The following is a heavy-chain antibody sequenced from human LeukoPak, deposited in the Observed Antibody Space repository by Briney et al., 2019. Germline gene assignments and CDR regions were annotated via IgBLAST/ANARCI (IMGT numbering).Heavy chain of an antibody. CDR1: HFVFSDHY. Sequence: GGSLRLSCAASHFVFSDHYMSWVRQAPGKGREWVTYISSGGDSILYADSVRGRFAISRDNAKNSLYLQINSLRVEDTAVYYCVREMDGVYASGTLFDLWGQGNMVTVSS. CDR2: ISSGGDSI. V-gene: IGHV3-11*01. CDR3: VREMDGVYASGTLFDL. J-gene: IGHJ4*02. D-gene: IGHD3-10*01.